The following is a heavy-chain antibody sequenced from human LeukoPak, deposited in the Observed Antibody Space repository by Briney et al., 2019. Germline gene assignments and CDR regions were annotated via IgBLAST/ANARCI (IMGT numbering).Heavy chain of an antibody. J-gene: IGHJ4*02. CDR2: CHYSGST. CDR1: GASISTYY. D-gene: IGHD3-22*01. Sequence: SETLSLTCTVSGASISTYYWSWIRQPPGRGLEWIGYCHYSGSTSYNPSLKSRLMLSVDTFKNQFSLKLSSVTAADTAVYYCARGFYDSSGYSNPFDNWGPGSLVTVSS. CDR3: ARGFYDSSGYSNPFDN. V-gene: IGHV4-59*08.